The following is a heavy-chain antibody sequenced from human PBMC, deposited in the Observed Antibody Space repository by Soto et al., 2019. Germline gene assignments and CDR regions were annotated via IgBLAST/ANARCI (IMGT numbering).Heavy chain of an antibody. Sequence: ASVKVSCKASGYTFTSYGISWVRQAPGQGLEWMGWISAYNGNTNYAQKLQGRVTMTTDTSTSTAYMELRSLRSDDTAVYYCAREGGSYDSGGYLIRGAFDIWGQGTMVTVSS. CDR3: AREGGSYDSGGYLIRGAFDI. CDR1: GYTFTSYG. V-gene: IGHV1-18*01. J-gene: IGHJ3*02. D-gene: IGHD3-22*01. CDR2: ISAYNGNT.